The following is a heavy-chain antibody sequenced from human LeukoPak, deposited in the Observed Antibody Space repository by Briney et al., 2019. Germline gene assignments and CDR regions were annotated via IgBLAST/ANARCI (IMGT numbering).Heavy chain of an antibody. V-gene: IGHV3-23*01. CDR3: AKYIRKHFDY. CDR2: ISVSGAVT. Sequence: GGPLRLSCAASGFTFTRYYMAWVRQAPGKGLEWVSSISVSGAVTYYADSVKGRFTISRDSPRNTLYLQMSSLTVENTAAYYFAKYIRKHFDYWGQGTLVTVSS. CDR1: GFTFTRYY. J-gene: IGHJ4*02.